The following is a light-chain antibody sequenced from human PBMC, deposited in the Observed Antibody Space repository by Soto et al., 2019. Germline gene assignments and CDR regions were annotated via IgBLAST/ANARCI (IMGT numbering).Light chain of an antibody. CDR1: RSNVGSNF. J-gene: IGLJ3*02. Sequence: QSVLTQPPSASGTPGQRVIISCSGSRSNVGSNFVYWFQQFPGTAPKLLISRNNERPSGVPDRFSGSKSGTSASLAISGPRSEDEADYYCAAWDGSSWVFGGGTKVTVL. V-gene: IGLV1-47*01. CDR3: AAWDGSSWV. CDR2: RNN.